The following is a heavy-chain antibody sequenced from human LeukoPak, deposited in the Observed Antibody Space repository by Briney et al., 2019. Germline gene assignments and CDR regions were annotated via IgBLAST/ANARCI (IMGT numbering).Heavy chain of an antibody. CDR2: ISSSSSYI. CDR1: GFTFRNYG. Sequence: PGGSLRLSCVASGFTFRNYGMHWVRQAPGKGLEWVSSISSSSSYIYYADSVKGRFTISRDNAKNSLYLQMNSLRAEDTAVYYCARDSSGSYPDAFDIWGQGTMVTVSS. V-gene: IGHV3-21*01. CDR3: ARDSSGSYPDAFDI. J-gene: IGHJ3*02. D-gene: IGHD1-26*01.